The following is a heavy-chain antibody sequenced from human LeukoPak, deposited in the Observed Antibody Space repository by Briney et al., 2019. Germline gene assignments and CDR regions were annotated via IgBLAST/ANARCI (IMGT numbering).Heavy chain of an antibody. CDR3: AKDLRYDFWSGYSPDAFDI. J-gene: IGHJ3*02. CDR2: IRYDGSNK. V-gene: IGHV3-30*02. Sequence: GGSLRLSCAASGFTFSSYGMHWVRQAPGKGLEWVAFIRYDGSNKYYADSVKGRFTISRDNSKNTLYLQMNSLRAEDTAVYYCAKDLRYDFWSGYSPDAFDIWGQGTMVTVSS. CDR1: GFTFSSYG. D-gene: IGHD3-3*01.